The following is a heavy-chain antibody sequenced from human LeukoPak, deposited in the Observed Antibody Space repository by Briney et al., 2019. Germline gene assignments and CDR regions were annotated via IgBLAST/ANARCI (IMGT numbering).Heavy chain of an antibody. V-gene: IGHV3-74*01. CDR2: INGDGSFT. J-gene: IGHJ4*02. CDR1: GFSLSRYW. CDR3: ARDLGTVTTFYDY. D-gene: IGHD4-17*01. Sequence: GGSLRLSCAASGFSLSRYWMHWVRHAPGKGLVWVSRINGDGSFTTYADSVKGRFTISRDNAKNTLYLQMNSLRVEDTAVYYCARDLGTVTTFYDYWGQGSLVTVSS.